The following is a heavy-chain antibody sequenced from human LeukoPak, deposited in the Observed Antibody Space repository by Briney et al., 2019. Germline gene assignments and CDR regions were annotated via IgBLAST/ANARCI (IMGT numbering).Heavy chain of an antibody. CDR1: GDSISSSSYY. V-gene: IGHV4-39*07. J-gene: IGHJ3*02. CDR2: IYYSGST. Sequence: AEPLSLTCTVSGDSISSSSYYWGWIRQPPGKGLEWIGSIYYSGSTYYNPSLKSRVTISVDTSKNQFSLKLSSVTAADTAVYYCARFTDAFDIWGQGTMVTVSS. CDR3: ARFTDAFDI.